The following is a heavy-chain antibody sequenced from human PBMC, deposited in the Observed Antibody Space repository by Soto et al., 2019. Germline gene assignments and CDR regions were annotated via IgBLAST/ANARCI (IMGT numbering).Heavy chain of an antibody. CDR1: GYSSTSYW. V-gene: IGHV5-10-1*01. D-gene: IGHD5-18*01. CDR3: ASTSMQGCGNRYGDGGMDV. J-gene: IGHJ6*02. CDR2: IDPSDSYT. Sequence: GESLKLSCKGCGYSSTSYWISRVRQMPGKGLEWMGRIDPSDSYTNYSPSFQGHVTISADKSISTAYLQWSSLKASDTDMYYFASTSMQGCGNRYGDGGMDVWGQAPTLTVAS.